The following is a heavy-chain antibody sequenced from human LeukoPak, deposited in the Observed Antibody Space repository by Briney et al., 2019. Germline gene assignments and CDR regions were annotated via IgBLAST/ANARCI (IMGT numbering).Heavy chain of an antibody. D-gene: IGHD1-26*01. CDR1: GYTLTSYI. Sequence: SVKVSCKASGYTLTSYIITWVRQAPGQGLEWMGWISAYNGNTNYAQKLQGRVTMTTDTSTSTAYMELRSLRSDDTAVYYCARDQYSGSYYTYYYYYMDVWGKGTTVTVSS. CDR3: ARDQYSGSYYTYYYYYMDV. CDR2: ISAYNGNT. J-gene: IGHJ6*03. V-gene: IGHV1-18*01.